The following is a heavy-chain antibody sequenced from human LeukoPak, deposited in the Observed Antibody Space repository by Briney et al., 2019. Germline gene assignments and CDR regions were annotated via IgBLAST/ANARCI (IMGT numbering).Heavy chain of an antibody. Sequence: GASVKVSCKASGGTFSSYAISWVRQAPGQGLEWMGGIIPIFGTTNYAQKFQGRVTITTDESMSTAYMELSSLRSEDTAVYYCARNGGRVVPAAIRGGYYYYYMDVWGKGTTVTVSS. D-gene: IGHD2-2*02. CDR2: IIPIFGTT. J-gene: IGHJ6*03. CDR1: GGTFSSYA. CDR3: ARNGGRVVPAAIRGGYYYYYMDV. V-gene: IGHV1-69*05.